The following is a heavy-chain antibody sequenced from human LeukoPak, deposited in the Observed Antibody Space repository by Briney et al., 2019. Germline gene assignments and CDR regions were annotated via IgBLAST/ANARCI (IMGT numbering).Heavy chain of an antibody. D-gene: IGHD3-22*01. V-gene: IGHV3-23*01. CDR3: AKLPLYYDSSGYFDY. J-gene: IGHJ4*02. Sequence: GGSLRLSCAASGFTFSSYAMSWVRQAPGKGLEWVSAISGSGGSTYYADSVKGRFTISRDNSKNTLYLQMNSLRAKDTAVYYCAKLPLYYDSSGYFDYWGQGTLVTVSS. CDR2: ISGSGGST. CDR1: GFTFSSYA.